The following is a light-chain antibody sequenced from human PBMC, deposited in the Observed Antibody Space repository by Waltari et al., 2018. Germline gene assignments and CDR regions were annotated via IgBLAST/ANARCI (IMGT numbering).Light chain of an antibody. J-gene: IGKJ1*01. Sequence: EIVLTQSPGTLSLSPGERATLSCRASQSVSSSYLAWYQQKPGQAPRRLIYGASSRATGIPDRVSGSGSGTDFTLTISSLEPEDFAVYYCQQYGSSPRSFGQGTKVEIK. CDR2: GAS. CDR3: QQYGSSPRS. V-gene: IGKV3-20*01. CDR1: QSVSSSY.